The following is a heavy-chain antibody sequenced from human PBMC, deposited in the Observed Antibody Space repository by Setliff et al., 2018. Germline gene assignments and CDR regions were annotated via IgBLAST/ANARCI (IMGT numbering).Heavy chain of an antibody. J-gene: IGHJ4*02. CDR3: ARGPPDFVVVPAAAKFDF. V-gene: IGHV1-69*13. CDR1: GGTFNSYA. CDR2: IIPIFGSA. D-gene: IGHD2-2*01. Sequence: GASVKVSCKASGGTFNSYAISWVRQAPGQGLEWMGGIIPIFGSANYARKFQGRVTVTADESTSTAYMELSSLRSDDTAVYYCARGPPDFVVVPAAAKFDFWGQGTLVTVSS.